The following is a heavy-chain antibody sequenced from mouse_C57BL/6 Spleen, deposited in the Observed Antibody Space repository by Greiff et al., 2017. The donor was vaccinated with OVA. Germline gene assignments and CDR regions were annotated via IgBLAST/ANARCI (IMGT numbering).Heavy chain of an antibody. V-gene: IGHV1-42*01. D-gene: IGHD1-2*01. CDR2: INPSTGGT. CDR1: GYSFTGYY. CDR3: ASHYYGGVDY. J-gene: IGHJ2*01. Sequence: VQLQQSGPELVKPGASVKISCKASGYSFTGYYMNWVKQSPEKSLEWIGKINPSTGGTTYNQKFKAKATLTVDKSSSTAYMQLKSLTSEDSAVYYCASHYYGGVDYWGQGTTLTVSS.